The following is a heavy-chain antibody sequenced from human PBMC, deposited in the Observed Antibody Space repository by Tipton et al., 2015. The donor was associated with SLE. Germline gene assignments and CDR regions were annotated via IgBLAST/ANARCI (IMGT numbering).Heavy chain of an antibody. J-gene: IGHJ3*02. CDR3: ARGGGFDAFDI. V-gene: IGHV4-59*01. Sequence: LRLSCTVSGGSISTYYWSWIRQSPGKGLEWIGYIYYSGSTNFNPSLKSRVTISVDTSRNHFSLKLSSVTAADTAVYYCARGGGFDAFDIWGQGTVVSVSS. CDR2: IYYSGST. D-gene: IGHD1-26*01. CDR1: GGSISTYY.